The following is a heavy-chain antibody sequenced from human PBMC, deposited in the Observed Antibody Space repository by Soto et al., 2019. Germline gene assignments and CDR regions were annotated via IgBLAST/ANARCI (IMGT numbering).Heavy chain of an antibody. D-gene: IGHD3-9*01. V-gene: IGHV1-18*01. CDR3: ARGTETYYDILTGPTYYYGMDV. CDR1: GYTFTSYG. J-gene: IGHJ6*02. Sequence: ASVKVSCKASGYTFTSYGISWVRQAPGQGLEWMGWISAYNGNTNYAQKLQGRVTMTTDTSTSTAYMELRSLRSDDTAVYYCARGTETYYDILTGPTYYYGMDVWGQGTTVTVSS. CDR2: ISAYNGNT.